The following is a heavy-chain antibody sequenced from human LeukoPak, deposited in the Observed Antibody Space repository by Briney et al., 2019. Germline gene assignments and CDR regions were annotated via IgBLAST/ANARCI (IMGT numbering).Heavy chain of an antibody. CDR3: AKGTPMDCSSTSCYSAFDI. D-gene: IGHD2-2*02. CDR2: IYYSGST. V-gene: IGHV4-59*01. CDR1: GGSISSYY. Sequence: SETLSLTCTVSGGSISSYYWSWIRQPPGKGLEWIGYIYYSGSTNYNPSLKSRVTISVDTSKNQFSLKLSPVTAADTAVYYCAKGTPMDCSSTSCYSAFDIWGQGTMVTVSS. J-gene: IGHJ3*02.